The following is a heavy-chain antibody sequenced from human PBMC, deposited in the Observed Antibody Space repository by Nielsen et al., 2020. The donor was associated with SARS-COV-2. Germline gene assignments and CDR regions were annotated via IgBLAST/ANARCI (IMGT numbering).Heavy chain of an antibody. CDR3: ASRSDYYDSFIFDY. CDR1: GGSISSSSYY. J-gene: IGHJ4*02. Sequence: SETLSLTCTVSGGSISSSSYYWGWIRQPPGKGLEWIGSIYYSGSTYYNPSLKSRVTISVDTSKNQFSLKLSSVTAADTAVYYCASRSDYYDSFIFDYWGQGTLVTVSS. CDR2: IYYSGST. V-gene: IGHV4-39*01. D-gene: IGHD3-22*01.